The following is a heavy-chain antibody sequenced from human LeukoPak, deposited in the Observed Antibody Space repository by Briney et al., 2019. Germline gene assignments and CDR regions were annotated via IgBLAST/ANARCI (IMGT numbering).Heavy chain of an antibody. J-gene: IGHJ4*02. CDR1: GFTFSSYA. CDR3: AKGYYDFWSGYFNYFDY. V-gene: IGHV3-23*01. CDR2: ISGSGGST. Sequence: GGSLRPSCAASGFTFSSYAMSWVRQAPGKGLEWVSAISGSGGSTYYADSVKGRFTISRDNSKNTLYLQMNSLRAEDTAVYYCAKGYYDFWSGYFNYFDYWGQGTLVTVSS. D-gene: IGHD3-3*01.